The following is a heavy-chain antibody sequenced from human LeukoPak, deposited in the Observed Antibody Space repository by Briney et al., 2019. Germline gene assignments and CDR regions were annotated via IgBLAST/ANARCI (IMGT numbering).Heavy chain of an antibody. CDR1: GYSFSNYW. D-gene: IGHD3-10*01. V-gene: IGHV5-51*01. CDR2: IYPGDSDT. J-gene: IGHJ4*02. Sequence: GASLKISCKGSGYSFSNYWLAWVRQMPGKGLEWMGIIYPGDSDTRYSPSFQGQVTISADKSINTAYLQWSSLKASDTAMYYCARDDYYGSGSYYNNFDYWGQGTLVTVSS. CDR3: ARDDYYGSGSYYNNFDY.